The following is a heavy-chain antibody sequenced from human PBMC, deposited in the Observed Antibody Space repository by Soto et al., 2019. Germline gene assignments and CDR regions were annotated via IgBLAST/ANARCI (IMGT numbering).Heavy chain of an antibody. Sequence: ASVKVSCKASGGTFSSYTISWVRQAPGQGLEWMGRIIPILGIANYAQKFQGRVTITADKSTSTAYMELSSLRYEDTAVYYCARDDNYYDSSGYYFDYWGQGTLVTVSS. D-gene: IGHD3-22*01. CDR3: ARDDNYYDSSGYYFDY. CDR1: GGTFSSYT. CDR2: IIPILGIA. V-gene: IGHV1-69*04. J-gene: IGHJ4*02.